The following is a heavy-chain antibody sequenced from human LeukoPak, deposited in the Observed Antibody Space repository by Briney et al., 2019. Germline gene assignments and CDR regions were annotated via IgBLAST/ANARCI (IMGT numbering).Heavy chain of an antibody. V-gene: IGHV3-30*02. CDR2: IRYDGSNK. CDR1: GFTFNIYG. D-gene: IGHD5-18*01. Sequence: GGSLRLSCAASGFTFNIYGIHWVRQAPGKGLEWVAFIRYDGSNKYYADSVKGRFTIFRDNSKNTLYLQMNSLRAEDTAVYYCAKARYSYALTDAFDIWGQGTMVTVSS. J-gene: IGHJ3*02. CDR3: AKARYSYALTDAFDI.